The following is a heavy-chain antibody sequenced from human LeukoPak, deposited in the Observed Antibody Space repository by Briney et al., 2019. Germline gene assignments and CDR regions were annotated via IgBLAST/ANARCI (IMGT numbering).Heavy chain of an antibody. V-gene: IGHV1-24*01. Sequence: ASVKVSCKVSGYTHTELSMHWVRQAPGKGLEWMGGFDPEDGETIYAQKFQGRVTMTEDTSTDTAYMELSSLRSEDTAVYYCATDRRYSSGWIPTGYYYYGMDVWGQGTTVTVSS. J-gene: IGHJ6*02. CDR1: GYTHTELS. CDR3: ATDRRYSSGWIPTGYYYYGMDV. CDR2: FDPEDGET. D-gene: IGHD6-19*01.